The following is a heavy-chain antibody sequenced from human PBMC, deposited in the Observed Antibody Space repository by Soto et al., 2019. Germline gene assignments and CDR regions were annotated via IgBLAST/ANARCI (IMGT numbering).Heavy chain of an antibody. Sequence: SETLSLTCTLSGGSLSSYCWNWIRQPPGKGLEWIGYICYTGTTTYNPSLKSRVSISLDASKSQVSLNLNSVTAADTAVYYCWRLGNYIQAPDSWGHGTLVTVSS. J-gene: IGHJ5*01. D-gene: IGHD3-3*01. CDR2: ICYTGTT. CDR1: GGSLSSYC. V-gene: IGHV4-59*08. CDR3: WRLGNYIQAPDS.